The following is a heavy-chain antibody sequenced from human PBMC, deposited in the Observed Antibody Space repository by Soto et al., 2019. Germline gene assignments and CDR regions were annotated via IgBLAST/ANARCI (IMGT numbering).Heavy chain of an antibody. D-gene: IGHD2-2*01. CDR2: IYYSGST. Sequence: QLQLQESGPGLVKPSETLSLTCTVSGGSISSSSYYWGWIRQPPGKGLEWIGSIYYSGSTYYNPSLKGRVTISVDTSKNQFSLKLSSVTAADTAVYYCARHGSYCSSTSCYVNYWGQGTLVTVSS. CDR1: GGSISSSSYY. V-gene: IGHV4-39*01. CDR3: ARHGSYCSSTSCYVNY. J-gene: IGHJ4*02.